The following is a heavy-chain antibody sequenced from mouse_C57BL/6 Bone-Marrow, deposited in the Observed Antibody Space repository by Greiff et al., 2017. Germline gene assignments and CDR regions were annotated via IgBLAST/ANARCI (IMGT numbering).Heavy chain of an antibody. CDR1: GYTFTDYN. CDR3: ARFFYWGYDLGY. V-gene: IGHV1-22*01. J-gene: IGHJ2*01. Sequence: EVQLQQSGPELVKPGASVKMSCKASGYTFTDYNMHWVKQSHGKSLEWIGYINPNNGGTSYNQKFKGKATLTVNKSSSTAYMELRSLTSEDSAVYYCARFFYWGYDLGYWGQGTTLTVSS. D-gene: IGHD2-2*01. CDR2: INPNNGGT.